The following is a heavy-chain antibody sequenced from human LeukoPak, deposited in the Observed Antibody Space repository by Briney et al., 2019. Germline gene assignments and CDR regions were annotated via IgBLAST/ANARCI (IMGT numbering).Heavy chain of an antibody. J-gene: IGHJ4*02. V-gene: IGHV3-30*04. CDR3: ASGRWGFDY. D-gene: IGHD1-26*01. Sequence: GGSLRLSCAASGFTFSSYAMHWVRQAPGKGLEWVAVISYDESSEYYADSVKGRFTISRDNSKNTLYLHMNSLRAEDTAVYYCASGRWGFDYWGQGTLVTVSS. CDR1: GFTFSSYA. CDR2: ISYDESSE.